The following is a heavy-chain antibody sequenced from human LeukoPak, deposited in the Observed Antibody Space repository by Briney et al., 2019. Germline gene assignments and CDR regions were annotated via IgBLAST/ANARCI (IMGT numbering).Heavy chain of an antibody. CDR3: ARAFGYSSSWVSNYYYYMDV. CDR2: ISAYNGNT. CDR1: GYTFTSYG. J-gene: IGHJ6*03. D-gene: IGHD6-13*01. V-gene: IGHV1-18*01. Sequence: ASVKVSCKASGYTFTSYGISWVRQAPGQGLEWMGWISAYNGNTNYAQKLQGRVTMTTDTSTSTAYMELRSLRSDDTAVYYCARAFGYSSSWVSNYYYYMDVWGKGTTVTVSS.